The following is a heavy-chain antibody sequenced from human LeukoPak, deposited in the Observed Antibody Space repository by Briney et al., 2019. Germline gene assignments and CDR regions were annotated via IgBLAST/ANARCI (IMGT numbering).Heavy chain of an antibody. J-gene: IGHJ4*02. V-gene: IGHV3-30*18. Sequence: GGSLRLSCAASGFTFSSYGMHWVRQAPGKGLEWVAVISYDGSNKYYADSVKGRFTISRDNSKNTLYLQMNSLRAEDTAVYCCAKGLQEVWFGELSSFDYWGQGTLVTVSS. CDR1: GFTFSSYG. CDR2: ISYDGSNK. CDR3: AKGLQEVWFGELSSFDY. D-gene: IGHD3-10*01.